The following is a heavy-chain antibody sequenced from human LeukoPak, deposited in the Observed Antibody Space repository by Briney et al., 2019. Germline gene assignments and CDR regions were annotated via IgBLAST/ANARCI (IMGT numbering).Heavy chain of an antibody. CDR1: GYTFAGYY. V-gene: IGHV1-2*02. CDR3: ARKYCSSTSCYERTGWFDP. J-gene: IGHJ5*02. D-gene: IGHD2-2*01. Sequence: ASVKVSCKASGYTFAGYYMHWVRQAPGQGLEWMGWINPNSGGTNYAQKFQGRVTITADESTSTAYMELSSLRSEDTAVYYCARKYCSSTSCYERTGWFDPWGQGTLVTVSS. CDR2: INPNSGGT.